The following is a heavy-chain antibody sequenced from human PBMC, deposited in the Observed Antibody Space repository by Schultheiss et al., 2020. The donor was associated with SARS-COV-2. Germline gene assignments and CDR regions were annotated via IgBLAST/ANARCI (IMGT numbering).Heavy chain of an antibody. J-gene: IGHJ4*02. D-gene: IGHD2-15*01. Sequence: SQTLSLTCTVSGGSISSGSYYWSWIRQPPGKGLEWIGSIYYSGSTYYNPSLKSRVTISVDTSKNQFSLKLSSVTAADTAVYYCARDELTEGRYCSGGSCHDGYWGQGTLVTVSS. CDR3: ARDELTEGRYCSGGSCHDGY. V-gene: IGHV4-39*07. CDR1: GGSISSGSYY. CDR2: IYYSGST.